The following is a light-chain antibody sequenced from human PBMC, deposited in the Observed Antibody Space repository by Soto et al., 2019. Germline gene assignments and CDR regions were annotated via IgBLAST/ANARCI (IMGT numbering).Light chain of an antibody. CDR1: SSDVGSYNL. CDR3: CSYAGSSTYV. Sequence: QSALTQPASVSGSPGQSITISCTGTSSDVGSYNLVSWYQQHPGKAPKFMIYEATKRPSGVSNRFSGSKSGTTASLTISGLQAEDEADYYCCSYAGSSTYVFGTGTKVTVL. V-gene: IGLV2-23*01. J-gene: IGLJ1*01. CDR2: EAT.